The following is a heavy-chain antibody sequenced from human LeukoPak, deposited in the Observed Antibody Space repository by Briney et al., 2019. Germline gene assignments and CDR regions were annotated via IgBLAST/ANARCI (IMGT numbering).Heavy chain of an antibody. D-gene: IGHD2-2*01. Sequence: SETLSLNCTVSGGSISSSSYDWGWIRQPPGKGLEWIGSIYCTGSTYYIPSLKTRVTIYVDTSQNQVSLKLSSVTAADTAVYYCARRFHCSRSSCTDYSGMDVWGQGTTVTVSS. CDR2: IYCTGST. V-gene: IGHV4-39*01. CDR1: GGSISSSSYD. J-gene: IGHJ6*02. CDR3: ARRFHCSRSSCTDYSGMDV.